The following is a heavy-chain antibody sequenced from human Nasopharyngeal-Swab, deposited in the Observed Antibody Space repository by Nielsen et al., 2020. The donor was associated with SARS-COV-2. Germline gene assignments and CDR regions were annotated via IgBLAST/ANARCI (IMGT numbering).Heavy chain of an antibody. V-gene: IGHV3-7*01. CDR3: ARDEILDY. Sequence: GESLKISCAASGFTFSPYWMTWVRQAPGKGLEWVANVKQDGTEKYFVDSVKGRFTISRDNAKNSLYLHMNSLKAEDTAVYYCARDEILDYWGRGTLVTISS. CDR2: VKQDGTEK. CDR1: GFTFSPYW. J-gene: IGHJ4*02. D-gene: IGHD2/OR15-2a*01.